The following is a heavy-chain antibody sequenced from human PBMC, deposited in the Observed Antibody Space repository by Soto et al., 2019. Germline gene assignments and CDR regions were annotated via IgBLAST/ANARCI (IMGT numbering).Heavy chain of an antibody. J-gene: IGHJ4*02. Sequence: GGSLRLSCAASGFTFSSYGMHWVRQAPGKGLEWVAVISYDGSNKYYADSVKGRFTISRDNSKNTLYLQMNSLRAEDTAVYYCAKEYIAVADYWGQGTLVTVSS. CDR3: AKEYIAVADY. CDR2: ISYDGSNK. CDR1: GFTFSSYG. V-gene: IGHV3-30*18. D-gene: IGHD6-19*01.